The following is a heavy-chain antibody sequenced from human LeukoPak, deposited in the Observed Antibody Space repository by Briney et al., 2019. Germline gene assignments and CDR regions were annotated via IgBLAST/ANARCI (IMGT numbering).Heavy chain of an antibody. CDR2: ISDSGGNT. CDR1: GFTFNSYA. D-gene: IGHD6-6*01. Sequence: TGGFLRLSCAASGFTFNSYAMSWVRQAPWERLQWVSGISDSGGNTYYADSVRGRFTISRDNSKNTLYLQMNSLRAEDTAVYYCARHRSSWLIDYWGQGTLVTVSS. J-gene: IGHJ4*02. V-gene: IGHV3-23*01. CDR3: ARHRSSWLIDY.